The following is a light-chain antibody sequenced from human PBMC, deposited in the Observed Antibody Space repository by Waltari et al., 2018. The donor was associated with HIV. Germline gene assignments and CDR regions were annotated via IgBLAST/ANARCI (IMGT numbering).Light chain of an antibody. V-gene: IGLV1-47*01. CDR1: ISNLGGNF. CDR2: RND. Sequence: QSVVTQPPSASGPPGQDISISCSGDISNLGGNFLYWFQPRRGTAPGLLIYRNDQRASRVPDRFCGSKSPTSASLAICGLRSEDEADYHCSTWDNSLSHWVFGGGTKVT. J-gene: IGLJ3*02. CDR3: STWDNSLSHWV.